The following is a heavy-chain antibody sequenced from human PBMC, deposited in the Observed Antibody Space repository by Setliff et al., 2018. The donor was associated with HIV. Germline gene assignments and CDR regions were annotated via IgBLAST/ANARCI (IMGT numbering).Heavy chain of an antibody. J-gene: IGHJ6*03. CDR3: ARVSSTYWYSIFRNYYYHMDV. V-gene: IGHV4-4*07. D-gene: IGHD2-8*02. CDR2: IYTSGST. CDR1: GGSISSYY. Sequence: SETLSLTCTVSGGSISSYYWSWIRQPAGKGLEWIGHIYTSGSTNYNPSLKSRVTISVDTSKNQFSLKLSSVTAADTAVYYCARVSSTYWYSIFRNYYYHMDVWGKGTTVTVSS.